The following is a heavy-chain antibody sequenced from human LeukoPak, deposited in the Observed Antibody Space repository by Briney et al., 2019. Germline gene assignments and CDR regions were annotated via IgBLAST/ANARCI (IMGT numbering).Heavy chain of an antibody. J-gene: IGHJ6*02. Sequence: PGRSLRLSCAASGFTFSSYAIHWVRQAPGKGLEWVAVISYDGNNKNYADSVKGRFTISRDNSKNTLYLQMSTLRPDDTAVYYCARERYTSGTQGYYYYGMDVWGQGTTVTVSS. V-gene: IGHV3-30-3*01. D-gene: IGHD1-26*01. CDR2: ISYDGNNK. CDR3: ARERYTSGTQGYYYYGMDV. CDR1: GFTFSSYA.